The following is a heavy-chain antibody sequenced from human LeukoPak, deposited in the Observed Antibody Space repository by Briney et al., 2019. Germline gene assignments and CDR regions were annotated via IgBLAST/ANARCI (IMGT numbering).Heavy chain of an antibody. CDR1: GGSFSGYY. CDR3: ARASIAVAGLDY. J-gene: IGHJ4*02. Sequence: PSETLSLTCAVYGGSFSGYYWSWIRQPPGKGLEWIGEINHSGSTNYNPSLKSRVTISVDTSKNQFSLKLSSVTAADTAVYYCARASIAVAGLDYWGQGTLVTVSS. V-gene: IGHV4-34*01. CDR2: INHSGST. D-gene: IGHD6-19*01.